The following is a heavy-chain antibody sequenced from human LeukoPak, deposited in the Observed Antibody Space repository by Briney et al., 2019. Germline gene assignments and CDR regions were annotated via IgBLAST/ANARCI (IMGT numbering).Heavy chain of an antibody. CDR1: AGSISSDSYY. V-gene: IGHV4-39*07. D-gene: IGHD3-10*01. CDR3: ARGTPRIRWFGDGDYYYYMDV. J-gene: IGHJ6*03. CDR2: IYYSGNT. Sequence: TSETLSLTCTVSAGSISSDSYYWGWIRQPPGKGLEWIGTIYYSGNTYYNPSLKSRLTISVDTSKNQFSLKLRSVTAADTALYYCARGTPRIRWFGDGDYYYYMDVWGKGTTVTVSS.